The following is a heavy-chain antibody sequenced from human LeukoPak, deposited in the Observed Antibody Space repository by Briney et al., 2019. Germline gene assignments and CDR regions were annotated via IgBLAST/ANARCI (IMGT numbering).Heavy chain of an antibody. J-gene: IGHJ4*02. Sequence: GRSLRLSCAASGFTFSSYAMHWVRQAPGKGLEWVAVISYDGSNKYYADSVKGRFTISRDNSKNTLYLQTNSLRAEDTAVYYCARASYGDHTLDYWGQGTLVTVSS. V-gene: IGHV3-30-3*01. D-gene: IGHD4-17*01. CDR2: ISYDGSNK. CDR1: GFTFSSYA. CDR3: ARASYGDHTLDY.